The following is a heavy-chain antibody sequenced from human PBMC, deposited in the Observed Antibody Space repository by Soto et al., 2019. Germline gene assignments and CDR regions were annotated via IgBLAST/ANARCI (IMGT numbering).Heavy chain of an antibody. V-gene: IGHV3-30*03. D-gene: IGHD2-2*01. CDR3: ARVPAAERARYITHPYYYYYGMDV. Sequence: QPGGSLRLSCAASGFTFSSYGMHWVRQAPGKGLEWVAVISYDGSNKYYADSVKGRFTISRDNSKNTLYLQMNSLRAEDTAVYYCARVPAAERARYITHPYYYYYGMDVWGQGTTVTVSS. J-gene: IGHJ6*02. CDR2: ISYDGSNK. CDR1: GFTFSSYG.